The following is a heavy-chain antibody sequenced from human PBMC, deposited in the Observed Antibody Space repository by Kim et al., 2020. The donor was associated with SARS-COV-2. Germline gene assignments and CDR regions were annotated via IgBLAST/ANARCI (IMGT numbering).Heavy chain of an antibody. Sequence: SGSTNYNPSRKVRVSKSVYTSKNQFSLKLNSMTAADTGVYYCARVFRGMDVWGQGTTVIVSS. CDR2: SGST. CDR3: ARVFRGMDV. D-gene: IGHD3-10*02. V-gene: IGHV4-59*01. J-gene: IGHJ6*02.